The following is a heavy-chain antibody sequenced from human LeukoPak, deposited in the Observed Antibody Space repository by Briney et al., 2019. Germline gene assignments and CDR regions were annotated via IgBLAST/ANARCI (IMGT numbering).Heavy chain of an antibody. CDR3: GGTMVRGVIDYWYFDL. CDR1: GGSISGDY. CDR2: IYFGGST. V-gene: IGHV4-59*01. J-gene: IGHJ2*01. D-gene: IGHD3-10*01. Sequence: SETLSLTCTVSGGSISGDYWSWIRQPPGKELEWIGYIYFGGSTNYNPSLKSRVTISVDTSKNQFSLKLSSVTAADTAVYYCGGTMVRGVIDYWYFDLWGRGTLVTVSS.